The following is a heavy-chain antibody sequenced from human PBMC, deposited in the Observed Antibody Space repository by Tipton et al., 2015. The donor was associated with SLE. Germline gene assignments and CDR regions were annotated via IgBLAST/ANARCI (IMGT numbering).Heavy chain of an antibody. CDR1: GGSISSYY. V-gene: IGHV4-4*07. CDR3: ARGQDFWSGYYYYYMDV. CDR2: IYTSGST. J-gene: IGHJ6*03. D-gene: IGHD3-3*01. Sequence: TLSLTCTVSGGSISSYYWSWIRQPAGKGLEWIGRIYTSGSTNYNPSLKSRVTISVDTSKNQFSLKLGSVTAADTAVYYCARGQDFWSGYYYYYMDVWGKGTTVTVSS.